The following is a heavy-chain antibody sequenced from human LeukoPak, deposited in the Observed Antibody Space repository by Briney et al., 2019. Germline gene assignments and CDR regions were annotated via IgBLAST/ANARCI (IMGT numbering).Heavy chain of an antibody. Sequence: AASVKVSCKASGGTFSSYAISWVRQAPGQGLEWMGGIIPIFGTANYAQKFQGRVTITADESTSTAYVELSSLRSEDTAVYYCARDRSVFVVVPAATGHNPWFDPWGQGTLVTVSS. D-gene: IGHD2-2*01. CDR3: ARDRSVFVVVPAATGHNPWFDP. V-gene: IGHV1-69*01. J-gene: IGHJ5*02. CDR1: GGTFSSYA. CDR2: IIPIFGTA.